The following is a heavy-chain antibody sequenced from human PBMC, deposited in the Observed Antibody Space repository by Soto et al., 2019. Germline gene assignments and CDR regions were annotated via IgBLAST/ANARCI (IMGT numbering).Heavy chain of an antibody. V-gene: IGHV4-31*03. CDR1: GGSISSGGYY. CDR3: ARDARYGSGSYYHYFDY. CDR2: LYYSGST. Sequence: QVQLQESGPGLVKPSQTLSLTCTVSGGSISSGGYYWSWIRQHPGKGLEWIGDLYYSGSTYYNPSLKSRVTISIDTSKNQFSLRLSSVTAADTAVYYCARDARYGSGSYYHYFDYWGQGTLVTVSS. D-gene: IGHD3-10*01. J-gene: IGHJ4*02.